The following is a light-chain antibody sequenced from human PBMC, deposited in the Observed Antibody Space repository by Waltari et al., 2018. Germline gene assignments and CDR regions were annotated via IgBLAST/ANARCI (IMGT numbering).Light chain of an antibody. Sequence: QSVLTQPPSASGTPGQRVTISCSGSSSNLGTNPVNWYQQLPGAAPKLLLYSNDQRPSGVTDRFSGSKSGTSASLGISGLQSEDEADYYCATWDDSLNGQLFGGGTKLTVL. V-gene: IGLV1-44*01. CDR1: SSNLGTNP. CDR3: ATWDDSLNGQL. CDR2: SND. J-gene: IGLJ2*01.